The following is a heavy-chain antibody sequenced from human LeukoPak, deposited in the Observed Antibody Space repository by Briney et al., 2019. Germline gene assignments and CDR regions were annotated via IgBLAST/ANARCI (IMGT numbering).Heavy chain of an antibody. Sequence: PGGSLRLSCAASGITVSSKYMSWVRQPPGKGLEWIGEINHSGSTNYNPSLKSRVTISVDTSKNQFSLKLSSVTAADTAVYYCARARGHQRPPSSYYDSSGSDPYYYYGMDVWGQGTTVTASS. CDR2: INHSGST. CDR3: ARARGHQRPPSSYYDSSGSDPYYYYGMDV. D-gene: IGHD3-22*01. J-gene: IGHJ6*02. CDR1: GITVSSKY. V-gene: IGHV4-34*01.